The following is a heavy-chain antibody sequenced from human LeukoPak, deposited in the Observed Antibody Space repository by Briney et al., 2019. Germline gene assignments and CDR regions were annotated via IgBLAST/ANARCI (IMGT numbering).Heavy chain of an antibody. Sequence: PGGSLRLSCAASGFTFSSYAMHWVRQAPGKGLEYVSAISSNGGSTYYANSVKGRFTISRDNSKNTLYLQMGSLRAEDMAVYYCAREENLGGPTPPPAFDIWGQGTMVTVSS. CDR3: AREENLGGPTPPPAFDI. J-gene: IGHJ3*02. CDR1: GFTFSSYA. V-gene: IGHV3-64*01. D-gene: IGHD3-16*01. CDR2: ISSNGGST.